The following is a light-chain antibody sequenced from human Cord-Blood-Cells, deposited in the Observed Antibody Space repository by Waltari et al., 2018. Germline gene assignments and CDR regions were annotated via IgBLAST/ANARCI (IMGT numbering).Light chain of an antibody. CDR1: SSDVGSYNL. J-gene: IGLJ1*01. Sequence: QSALTQPASVSGSPGQSITISCTGTSSDVGSYNLVSWYQKHPGKAPKLMIYEGSKRPSGVSKRFPGSKSGNTAYLTISGLQAEDEADYYGCSYAGSSYVCGSGTMVTVL. CDR3: CSYAGSSYV. CDR2: EGS. V-gene: IGLV2-23*01.